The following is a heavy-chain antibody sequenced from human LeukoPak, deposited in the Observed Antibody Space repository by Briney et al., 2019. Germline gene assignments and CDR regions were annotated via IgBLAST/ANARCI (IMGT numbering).Heavy chain of an antibody. CDR2: VSDSGNT. Sequence: SETLSLTCTVAGGSIRSFYWSWFRRPPGRGLEWIAYVSDSGNTNYNPSLKSRLTMSIDTSKNEFSLKLSSVTAADTAVYYCARLGGSYSVDYWGQGTLVTVSS. D-gene: IGHD3-10*01. CDR1: GGSIRSFY. V-gene: IGHV4-59*08. CDR3: ARLGGSYSVDY. J-gene: IGHJ4*02.